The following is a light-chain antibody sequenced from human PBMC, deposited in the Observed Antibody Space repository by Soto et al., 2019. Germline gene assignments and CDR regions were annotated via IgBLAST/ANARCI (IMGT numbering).Light chain of an antibody. CDR1: SSDVGGYNY. Sequence: QSALTQPASVSGSPGQSITISCTGTSSDVGGYNYVSWYQQHPGKAPKLMISEVTNRPSGVSNRFSGSKSGNTASLTISGLQAEDEADYYFSSYASSFSLVVFGGGTKLTVL. CDR2: EVT. V-gene: IGLV2-14*01. J-gene: IGLJ2*01. CDR3: SSYASSFSLVV.